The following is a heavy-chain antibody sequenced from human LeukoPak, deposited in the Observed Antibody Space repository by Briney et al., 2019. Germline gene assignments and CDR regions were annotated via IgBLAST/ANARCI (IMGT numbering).Heavy chain of an antibody. CDR3: ARLVTYGYCRVVLVYDFDY. CDR1: GGSISSNSYN. J-gene: IGHJ4*02. CDR2: IYYSGST. Sequence: PSETLTLTCTVSGGSISSNSYNWGWIRQPPGKGLEWIMSIYYSGSTYSNPSLNSRITISVNTSKNQFPLKLSPVTAANTAEYFCARLVTYGYCRVVLVYDFDYWVEGTLVTVSS. D-gene: IGHD3-3*01. V-gene: IGHV4-39*01.